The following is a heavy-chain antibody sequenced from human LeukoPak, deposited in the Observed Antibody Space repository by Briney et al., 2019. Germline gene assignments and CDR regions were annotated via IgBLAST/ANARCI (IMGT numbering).Heavy chain of an antibody. CDR1: GFTFSSYW. CDR3: ARAGVVGATIALDI. D-gene: IGHD1-26*01. Sequence: GGSLRLSCAASGFTFSSYWMHWVRQAPGQGLVWVSRINSDGSTTTYADSVKGRFTISRDNAKNTLYLQMNSLRVEDTAVYYCARAGVVGATIALDIWGQGTMGTVSS. V-gene: IGHV3-74*01. J-gene: IGHJ3*02. CDR2: INSDGSTT.